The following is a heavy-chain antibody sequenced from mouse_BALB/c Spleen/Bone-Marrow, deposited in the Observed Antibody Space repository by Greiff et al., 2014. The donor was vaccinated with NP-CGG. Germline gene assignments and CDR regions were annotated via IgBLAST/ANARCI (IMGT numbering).Heavy chain of an antibody. CDR1: GFTFSSYA. CDR2: ISSGGSYT. V-gene: IGHV5-9-3*01. Sequence: EVKLVESGGGLVKPGGPLKLSCAASGFTFSSYAMSWVRQTPEKRLEWVATISSGGSYTYYPDSVKGRFTISRDNAKNTLYLQMSSLMSEDTAMYYCARQGYHRYDGRGFDYWGQGTTLTVSS. D-gene: IGHD2-14*01. CDR3: ARQGYHRYDGRGFDY. J-gene: IGHJ2*01.